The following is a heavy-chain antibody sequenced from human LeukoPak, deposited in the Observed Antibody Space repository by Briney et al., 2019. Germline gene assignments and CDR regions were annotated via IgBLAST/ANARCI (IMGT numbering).Heavy chain of an antibody. Sequence: GGSLRLSCAASGFTFSSYEMNWVRQAPGKGLEWVSYISGIGSTIYYADSVKGRFTISRDNAKNSLYLQMNSLRDEDTAVYYCARNNNWEAVAGPPSVYYYGMDVWGQGTTVTVSS. J-gene: IGHJ6*02. D-gene: IGHD6-19*01. CDR3: ARNNNWEAVAGPPSVYYYGMDV. CDR2: ISGIGSTI. V-gene: IGHV3-48*03. CDR1: GFTFSSYE.